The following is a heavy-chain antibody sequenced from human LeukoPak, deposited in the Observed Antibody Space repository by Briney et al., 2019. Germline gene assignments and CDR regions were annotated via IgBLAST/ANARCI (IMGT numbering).Heavy chain of an antibody. CDR1: GYTFTSYD. CDR2: MNPNSGNT. V-gene: IGHV1-8*01. J-gene: IGHJ6*02. D-gene: IGHD6-13*01. Sequence: ASVKVSCKASGYTFTSYDINWVRQATGQGLEWMGWMNPNSGNTGYAQKFQGRVTMTRNTSISTAYMELSSLRSEDTAVYYCARYGPPCSSSWYFYYYYGMDVWGQGTTVTVSS. CDR3: ARYGPPCSSSWYFYYYYGMDV.